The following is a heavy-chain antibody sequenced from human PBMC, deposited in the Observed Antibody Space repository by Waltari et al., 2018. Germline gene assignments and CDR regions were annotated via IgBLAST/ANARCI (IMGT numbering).Heavy chain of an antibody. D-gene: IGHD1-7*01. CDR2: IYYSGST. J-gene: IGHJ4*02. CDR3: ARQAGTTGDY. V-gene: IGHV4-39*07. Sequence: QLQLQESGPGLVKPSETLSLTCPVSGGSISRSSYYWGWIRQPPGKGLEWIGSIYYSGSTYYNPSLKSRVTISVDTSKNQFSLKLSSVTAADTAVYYCARQAGTTGDYWGQGTLVTVSS. CDR1: GGSISRSSYY.